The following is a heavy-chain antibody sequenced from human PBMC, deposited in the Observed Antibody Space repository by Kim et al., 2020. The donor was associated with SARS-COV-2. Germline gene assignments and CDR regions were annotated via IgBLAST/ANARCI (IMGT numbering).Heavy chain of an antibody. Sequence: SETLSLTCAVYGGSFSGYYWSWIRQPPGKGLEWIGEINHSGSTNYNPSLKSRVTISVDTSKNQFSLKLSSVTAADTAVYYCARGRGDYDILTDYYYYGMDVWGQGTTVTVSS. D-gene: IGHD3-9*01. J-gene: IGHJ6*02. CDR1: GGSFSGYY. V-gene: IGHV4-34*01. CDR3: ARGRGDYDILTDYYYYGMDV. CDR2: INHSGST.